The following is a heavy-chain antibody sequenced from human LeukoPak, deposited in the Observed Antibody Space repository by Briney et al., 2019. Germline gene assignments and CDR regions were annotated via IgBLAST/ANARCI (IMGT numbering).Heavy chain of an antibody. CDR2: TFYRSGYFN. V-gene: IGHV6-1*01. J-gene: IGHJ6*02. Sequence: SQTLSLTCALSGDSVSRNSAAWNWIRQSPSRGLEWLGRTFYRSGYFNEYAVSLKSRISINADTSKNQFSLQLNSVAPEDTAVYYCARGRLDYYGMDVWGQGTTVTVSS. CDR3: ARGRLDYYGMDV. CDR1: GDSVSRNSAA. D-gene: IGHD3-16*01.